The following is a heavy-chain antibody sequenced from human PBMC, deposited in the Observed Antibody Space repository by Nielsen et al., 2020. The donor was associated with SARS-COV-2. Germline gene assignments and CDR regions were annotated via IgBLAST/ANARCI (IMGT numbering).Heavy chain of an antibody. J-gene: IGHJ6*02. V-gene: IGHV3-11*01. CDR3: ARDKKDYYYYGMDV. Sequence: GESLKISCAASGFTFSDYYMSWIRQAPGKGLEWVSYISSSGSTIYYADSVKGRFTISRDNAKNSLYLQMNSLRAEDTAVYYCARDKKDYYYYGMDVWGQGTTVTVSS. CDR2: ISSSGSTI. CDR1: GFTFSDYY.